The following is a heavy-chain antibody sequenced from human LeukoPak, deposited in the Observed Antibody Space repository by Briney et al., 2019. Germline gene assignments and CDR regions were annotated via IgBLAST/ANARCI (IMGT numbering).Heavy chain of an antibody. D-gene: IGHD5-24*01. CDR3: VKEMATITSPFDY. CDR2: INSNGLST. Sequence: GGSEKLFCSASGFTFSSYAMHWVRQAPGKGLQYVLAINSNGLSTYYTDSVKGRFTISRDNSKNTVYLQMSSLRAEDTAVYFCVKEMATITSPFDYWGQGNLVSVST. J-gene: IGHJ4*02. V-gene: IGHV3-64D*09. CDR1: GFTFSSYA.